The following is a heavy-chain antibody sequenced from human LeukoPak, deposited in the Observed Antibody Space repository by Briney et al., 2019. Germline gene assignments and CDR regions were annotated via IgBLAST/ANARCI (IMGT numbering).Heavy chain of an antibody. J-gene: IGHJ5*02. CDR2: ISSSGSTI. V-gene: IGHV3-11*01. CDR1: GFTFSDYY. D-gene: IGHD5-24*01. CDR3: ARDNSVRDEAWWFNP. Sequence: GGSLRLSCAASGFTFSDYYMSWIRQAPGKGLEWVSYISSSGSTIYYADSVKGRFTISRDNAKNSLYLQMNSLRAEDTAVYYCARDNSVRDEAWWFNPWGQGTPVTVSS.